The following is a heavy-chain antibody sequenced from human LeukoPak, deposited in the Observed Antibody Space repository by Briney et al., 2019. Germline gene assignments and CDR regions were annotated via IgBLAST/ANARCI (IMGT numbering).Heavy chain of an antibody. D-gene: IGHD3/OR15-3a*01. V-gene: IGHV3-64D*06. Sequence: GGSLRLSYSASGFTFSSYAMHWVRQAPGKGLEYVSAMSSNGGSTYYADSVKGRFTISRDNSKNTVYLQMSSLRAEDTAVYYCVKDLEDFWAGYRSFDYWGQGTLVTVSS. CDR3: VKDLEDFWAGYRSFDY. CDR1: GFTFSSYA. CDR2: MSSNGGST. J-gene: IGHJ4*02.